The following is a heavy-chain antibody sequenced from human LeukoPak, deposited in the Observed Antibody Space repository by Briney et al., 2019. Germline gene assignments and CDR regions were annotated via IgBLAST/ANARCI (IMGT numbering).Heavy chain of an antibody. CDR3: ARDKGIYYDSSGYCDY. Sequence: ASVKVSCKASGYTFTSYGISWVRQAPGQGLEWMGWISAYNGNTNYAQKLQGRVTMTTDTSTSTAYMELRSLRSDDTAVYYCARDKGIYYDSSGYCDYWGQGTLVTVSS. D-gene: IGHD3-22*01. J-gene: IGHJ4*02. CDR2: ISAYNGNT. V-gene: IGHV1-18*01. CDR1: GYTFTSYG.